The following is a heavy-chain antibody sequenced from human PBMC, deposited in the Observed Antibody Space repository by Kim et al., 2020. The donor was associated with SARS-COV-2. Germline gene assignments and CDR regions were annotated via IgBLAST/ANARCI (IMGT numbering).Heavy chain of an antibody. V-gene: IGHV4-39*07. D-gene: IGHD1-26*01. Sequence: SETLSLTCSVSGVSISTNYHYWGWVRQPPGKGLEWIGSVYNSGTTYYNPSLKSRVTISGDTSKNQFSLNMRSVTAADTAVYYCACNVGSTPDYYFDYWGRGALVTVFS. J-gene: IGHJ4*02. CDR3: ACNVGSTPDYYFDY. CDR2: VYNSGTT. CDR1: GVSISTNYHY.